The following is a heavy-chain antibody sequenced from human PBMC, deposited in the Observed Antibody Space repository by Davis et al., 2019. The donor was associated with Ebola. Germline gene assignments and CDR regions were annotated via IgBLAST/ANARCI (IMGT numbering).Heavy chain of an antibody. CDR1: GFTFDDYA. J-gene: IGHJ6*02. D-gene: IGHD3-3*01. Sequence: SLKISCAASGFTFDDYAMHWVRQAPGKGLEWVSGLSWNSGSIGYVDSVKGRFTISRDNAKKSLYLQMNSLRPEDTALYYCAKANSYDLRHGMDVWGQGTTVTVSS. CDR3: AKANSYDLRHGMDV. V-gene: IGHV3-9*01. CDR2: LSWNSGSI.